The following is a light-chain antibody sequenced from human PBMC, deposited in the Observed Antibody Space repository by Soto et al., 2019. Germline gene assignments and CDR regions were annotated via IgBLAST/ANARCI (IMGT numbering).Light chain of an antibody. Sequence: EIVLTQAPGTLSLSPGERATLSCRARQSVSSSYLAWYQQKPGQAPRLLIYGASSRATGIPDRFSGSGSGTEFTLTISSLQSEDFAVYYCQQYNNWPLTFGQGTKVDIK. CDR3: QQYNNWPLT. CDR1: QSVSSSY. CDR2: GAS. V-gene: IGKV3-20*01. J-gene: IGKJ1*01.